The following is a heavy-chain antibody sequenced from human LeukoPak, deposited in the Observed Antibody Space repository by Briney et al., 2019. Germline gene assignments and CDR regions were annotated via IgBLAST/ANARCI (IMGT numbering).Heavy chain of an antibody. V-gene: IGHV4-38-2*02. CDR3: ARVIGYSGSYSAFDI. D-gene: IGHD1-26*01. CDR2: IDHSGST. CDR1: GYSISRGYY. Sequence: SETLSLTCSVSGYSISRGYYWGWIRQPPGKGLEWIGSIDHSGSTYYNPSLKSRVTISVDTSKNQFSLKLSSVTAADTAVYYCARVIGYSGSYSAFDIWGQGTMVTVSP. J-gene: IGHJ3*02.